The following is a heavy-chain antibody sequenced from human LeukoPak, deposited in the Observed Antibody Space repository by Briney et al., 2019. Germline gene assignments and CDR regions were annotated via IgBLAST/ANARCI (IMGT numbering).Heavy chain of an antibody. CDR2: INAGNGNT. D-gene: IGHD2-15*01. V-gene: IGHV1-3*01. CDR1: GYTFTSYA. CDR3: ARSRYGSGGSWYYFDY. J-gene: IGHJ4*02. Sequence: ASVKVSCKASGYTFTSYAMHWVRQAPGQRLEWMGWINAGNGNTKYSQKFQGRVTITRDTSASTAYMELSSLRSEDAAVYYCARSRYGSGGSWYYFDYWGQGTLVTVSS.